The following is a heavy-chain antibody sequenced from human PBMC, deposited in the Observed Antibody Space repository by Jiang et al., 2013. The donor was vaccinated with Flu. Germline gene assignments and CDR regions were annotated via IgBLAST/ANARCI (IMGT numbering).Heavy chain of an antibody. J-gene: IGHJ2*01. Sequence: GSELKSPGASVKLSCKASGYTFTNYAIQWVRQAPGQGLEWMGWINTITGNPTYAQGFTGRFVFSLDTSVSTAYLQISDLNTEDTAVYYCARDSEGYFYFDLWGRGTLVSVSS. D-gene: IGHD2/OR15-2a*01. V-gene: IGHV7-4-1*02. CDR1: GYTFTNYA. CDR2: INTITGNP. CDR3: ARDSEGYFYFDL.